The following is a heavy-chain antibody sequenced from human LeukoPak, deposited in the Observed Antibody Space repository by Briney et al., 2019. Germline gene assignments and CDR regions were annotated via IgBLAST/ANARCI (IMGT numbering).Heavy chain of an antibody. Sequence: PGGSLRLSCAASGFTFSSYAMNWVRQAPGRGLEWVSYIGPSGTAIYYADSVKGRFTISRDNSKNTLYLQMNSLRAEDTAVYYCAKSGYNRFDYWGQGTLVTVSS. V-gene: IGHV3-23*01. CDR2: IGPSGTAI. CDR3: AKSGYNRFDY. D-gene: IGHD5-24*01. CDR1: GFTFSSYA. J-gene: IGHJ4*02.